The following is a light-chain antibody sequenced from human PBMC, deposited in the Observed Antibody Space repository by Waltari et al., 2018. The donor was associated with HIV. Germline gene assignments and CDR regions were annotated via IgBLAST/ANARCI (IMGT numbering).Light chain of an antibody. Sequence: EIVMTQSPPTLSVSPGQRVTLSCRASQSISAKIAWYQQRPGQATRLIIYEAATRPSGIPARFSGSGSGTEFTLTITSLQSEDFATYFCQQYDDGPRGITFGQGTMLEIK. CDR3: QQYDDGPRGIT. CDR2: EAA. J-gene: IGKJ2*01. CDR1: QSISAK. V-gene: IGKV3-15*01.